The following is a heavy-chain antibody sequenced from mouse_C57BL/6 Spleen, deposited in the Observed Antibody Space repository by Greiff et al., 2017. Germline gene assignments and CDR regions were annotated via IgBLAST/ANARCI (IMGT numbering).Heavy chain of an antibody. CDR1: GYAFSSSW. V-gene: IGHV1-82*01. Sequence: VQRVESGPELVKPGASVKISCKASGYAFSSSWMNWVKQRPGKGLEWIGRIYPGDGDTNYNGKFKGKATLTADKSSSTAYMQLSSLTSEDSAVYFCARSPVVAPNWYFDVWGTGTTVTVSS. CDR2: IYPGDGDT. D-gene: IGHD1-1*01. CDR3: ARSPVVAPNWYFDV. J-gene: IGHJ1*03.